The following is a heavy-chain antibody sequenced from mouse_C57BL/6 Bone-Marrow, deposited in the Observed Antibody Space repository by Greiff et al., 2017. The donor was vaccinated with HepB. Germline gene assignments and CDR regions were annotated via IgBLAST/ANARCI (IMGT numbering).Heavy chain of an antibody. J-gene: IGHJ2*01. CDR2: IRLKSDNYAT. CDR1: GFTFSNYW. V-gene: IGHV6-3*01. Sequence: EVMLVESGGGLVQPGGSMKLSCVASGFTFSNYWMNWVRQSPEKGLEWVAQIRLKSDNYATHYAESVKGRFTISRDDSKSSVYLQMNNLRAEDTGIYYCTSFYYGNYTAFDYWGQGTTLTVSS. D-gene: IGHD2-1*01. CDR3: TSFYYGNYTAFDY.